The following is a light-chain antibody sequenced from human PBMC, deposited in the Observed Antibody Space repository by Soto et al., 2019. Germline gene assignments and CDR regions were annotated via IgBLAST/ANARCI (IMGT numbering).Light chain of an antibody. J-gene: IGKJ5*01. Sequence: DIQMTQSPSSLSASVGDRVTITCRASQDISVYLAWYQQKPGKVPKLLIYSAFTLQSGVPSRFSGSGSGTDFTLTISSLQPEDVANYLCQKFNTAPLTFGQGTRLEIK. CDR2: SAF. CDR3: QKFNTAPLT. V-gene: IGKV1-27*01. CDR1: QDISVY.